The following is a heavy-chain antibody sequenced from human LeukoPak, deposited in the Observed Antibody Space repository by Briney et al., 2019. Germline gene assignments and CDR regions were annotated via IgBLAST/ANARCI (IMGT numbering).Heavy chain of an antibody. CDR3: ATSGLKCSGGSCYGSYYYMDV. CDR1: GGSTSSGSSY. D-gene: IGHD2-15*01. J-gene: IGHJ6*03. V-gene: IGHV4-61*02. CDR2: IYTSGRT. Sequence: PSQTLSLTCTVSGGSTSSGSSYWSWIRQPAGKGLEWIGRIYTSGRTNYNPSLKSRVTISVDTSKNQFSLKLSSVTAADTAVYYCATSGLKCSGGSCYGSYYYMDVWGKGTTVTVSS.